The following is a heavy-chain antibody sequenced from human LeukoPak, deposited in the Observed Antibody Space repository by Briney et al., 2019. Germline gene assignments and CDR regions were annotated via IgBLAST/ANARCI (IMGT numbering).Heavy chain of an antibody. V-gene: IGHV1-2*02. CDR2: INPNSGGT. CDR1: GYTFTGYY. Sequence: ASVKVSCKASGYTFTGYYMHWVRQAPGQGLEWMGWINPNSGGTNYAQKFQGRVTMTRVTSISTAYMELSRLRSDDTAVYYCARRGYSYGPYDWFDPWGQGTLVTVSS. J-gene: IGHJ5*02. D-gene: IGHD5-18*01. CDR3: ARRGYSYGPYDWFDP.